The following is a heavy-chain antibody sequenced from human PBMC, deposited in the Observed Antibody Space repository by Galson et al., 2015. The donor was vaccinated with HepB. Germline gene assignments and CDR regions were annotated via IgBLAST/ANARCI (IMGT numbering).Heavy chain of an antibody. V-gene: IGHV4-4*02. Sequence: SETLSLTCAVSGGSISSSNWWSWVRQPPGKGLEWIGEIYHSGSTNYNPSLKSRVTISVDKSKNQFSLKLSSVTAADTAVYYCARDSYDSSGYYYYYYYYYMDVWGKGTTVTVSS. CDR3: ARDSYDSSGYYYYYYYYYMDV. J-gene: IGHJ6*03. CDR1: GGSISSSNW. D-gene: IGHD3-22*01. CDR2: IYHSGST.